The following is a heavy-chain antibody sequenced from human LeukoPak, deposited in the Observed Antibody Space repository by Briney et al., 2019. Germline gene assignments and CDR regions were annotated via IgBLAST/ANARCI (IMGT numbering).Heavy chain of an antibody. CDR2: IIPIFGTA. Sequence: SVKVSCKASGGTFSSYAISWVRQVPGQRLECMGGIIPIFGTANYAQKFQGRVTITADESTSTAYMELSSLRSEDTAVYYCARDSPDIVVVPAAWGGMDVWGKGTTVTVSS. D-gene: IGHD2-2*01. CDR3: ARDSPDIVVVPAAWGGMDV. CDR1: GGTFSSYA. J-gene: IGHJ6*04. V-gene: IGHV1-69*13.